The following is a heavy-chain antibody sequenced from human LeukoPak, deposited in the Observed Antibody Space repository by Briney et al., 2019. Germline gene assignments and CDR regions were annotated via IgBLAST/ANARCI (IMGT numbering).Heavy chain of an antibody. V-gene: IGHV3-11*01. CDR2: ISSSGTI. CDR3: ARLGFGEYAFDI. CDR1: GFTFSDYY. D-gene: IGHD3-10*01. J-gene: IGHJ3*02. Sequence: GGSLRLSCAASGFTFSDYYMSWIRQAPGKGLEWISYISSSGTIYYADSVKGRFTISRDNSKNTLYLQMNSLRAEDTAVYYCARLGFGEYAFDIWGQGTMVTVSS.